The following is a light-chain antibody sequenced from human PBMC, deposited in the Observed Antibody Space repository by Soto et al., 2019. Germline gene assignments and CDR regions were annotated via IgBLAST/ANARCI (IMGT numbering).Light chain of an antibody. J-gene: IGLJ2*01. V-gene: IGLV4-69*01. CDR1: SGHSSYA. CDR2: LNSDGRH. Sequence: QLVLTQSPSASASLGASVKLTCTLSSGHSSYAIAWHQQQPEKGPRYLMKLNSDGRHKKGDGIPDRFSGSSSGAERYLTISSLQSEDEADYYRQTWGTGMGVFGGGTKLTVL. CDR3: QTWGTGMGV.